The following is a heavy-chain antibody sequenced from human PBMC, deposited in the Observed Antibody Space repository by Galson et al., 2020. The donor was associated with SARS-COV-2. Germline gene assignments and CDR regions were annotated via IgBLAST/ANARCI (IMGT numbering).Heavy chain of an antibody. CDR1: GYTFTSYG. V-gene: IGHV1-18*01. CDR3: ARDGARGSGSYPYYFDY. Sequence: ASVKVSCKASGYTFTSYGISWVRQAPGQGLEWMGWISAYNGNTNYAQKLQGRVTMTTDTSTSTAYMELRSLRSDDTAVYYCARDGARGSGSYPYYFDYWGQGTLVTVSS. J-gene: IGHJ4*02. D-gene: IGHD1-26*01. CDR2: ISAYNGNT.